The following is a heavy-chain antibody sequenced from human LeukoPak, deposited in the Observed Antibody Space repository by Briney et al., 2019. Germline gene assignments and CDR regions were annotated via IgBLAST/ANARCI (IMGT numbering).Heavy chain of an antibody. V-gene: IGHV4-34*01. J-gene: IGHJ6*03. CDR1: GGSSSGYY. CDR3: AREGRFRLTNTDGARFWNGPPGHYYYMDV. CDR2: INHSGST. D-gene: IGHD1-1*01. Sequence: SETLSLTCAVYGGSSSGYYWSWIRQPPGKGLGWIGEINHSGSTNYNPSLKSRVTISVDTSKNQFSLKLSSVTAADTAVYYCAREGRFRLTNTDGARFWNGPPGHYYYMDVWGKGTTVTVSS.